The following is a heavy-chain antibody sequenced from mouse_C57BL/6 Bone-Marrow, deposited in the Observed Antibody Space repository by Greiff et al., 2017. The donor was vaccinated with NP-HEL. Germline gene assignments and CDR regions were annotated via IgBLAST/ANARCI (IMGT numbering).Heavy chain of an antibody. D-gene: IGHD1-1*01. V-gene: IGHV1-78*01. CDR1: GYTFTDHT. CDR3: ARLGGVYYGSSYFDY. Sequence: VHLVESDAELVKPGASVKISCKVSGYTFTDHTIHWMKQRPEQGLEWIGYIYPRDGSTKYNEKFKGKATLTADKSSSTAYMQLNSLTSEDSAVYFCARLGGVYYGSSYFDYWGQGTTLTVSS. J-gene: IGHJ2*01. CDR2: IYPRDGST.